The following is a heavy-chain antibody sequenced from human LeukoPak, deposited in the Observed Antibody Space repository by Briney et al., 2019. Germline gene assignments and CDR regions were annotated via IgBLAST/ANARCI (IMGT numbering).Heavy chain of an antibody. CDR2: IDPSDSYT. D-gene: IGHD4-17*01. V-gene: IGHV5-10-1*01. CDR3: ATGASKVTTDFANY. CDR1: GYSFTNYW. J-gene: IGHJ4*02. Sequence: GESLTISCKASGYSFTNYWISWVRQMPGKGLEWMGRIDPSDSYTKYSPSFEGHVTISVDKSISTPFLQWNSLKASDNAMYYCATGASKVTTDFANYWGQGTQVAVSS.